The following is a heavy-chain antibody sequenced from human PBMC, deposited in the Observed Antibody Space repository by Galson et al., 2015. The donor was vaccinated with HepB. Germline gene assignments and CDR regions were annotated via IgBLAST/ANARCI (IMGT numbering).Heavy chain of an antibody. V-gene: IGHV3-49*03. J-gene: IGHJ4*02. CDR2: IRSKAYGGTT. CDR3: SRWDASRLIDY. D-gene: IGHD1-26*01. Sequence: SLRLSCAASGFTFGDYAISWFRQAPGKGLEWVGLIRSKAYGGTTEYAASVKGRFSISRDDSKSIADLQMNSLKTEDTAVYWCSRWDASRLIDYWGQGTLVTVSS. CDR1: GFTFGDYA.